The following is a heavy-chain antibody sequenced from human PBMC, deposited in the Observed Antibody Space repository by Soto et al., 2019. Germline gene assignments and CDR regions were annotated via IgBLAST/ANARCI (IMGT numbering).Heavy chain of an antibody. D-gene: IGHD3-3*01. J-gene: IGHJ6*02. CDR2: ISAYNGNT. Sequence: ASVKVSCKASGYTFTSYGISWVRQTPGQGLEWMGWISAYNGNTNYAQKLQGRVTMTTDTSTSTAYMELRSLRSDDKAVYYCARRTTLRFLEWLPTNYYYYGMDVWGQGTTVTVSS. CDR1: GYTFTSYG. V-gene: IGHV1-18*04. CDR3: ARRTTLRFLEWLPTNYYYYGMDV.